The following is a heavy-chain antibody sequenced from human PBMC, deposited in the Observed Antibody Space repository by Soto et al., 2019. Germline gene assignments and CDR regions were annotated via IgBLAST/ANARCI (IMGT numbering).Heavy chain of an antibody. V-gene: IGHV1-18*01. CDR2: ISAYNGKT. Sequence: ASVKVSCKASRYTFTSYGISWVRQAPGQGLEWMGWISAYNGKTNYGQKLQGRGTMTTDTSTSTTYMELRSLISDDTAVYYCAKGLPSDWFDPWGQGTLLTVSS. CDR3: AKGLPSDWFDP. J-gene: IGHJ5*02. CDR1: RYTFTSYG.